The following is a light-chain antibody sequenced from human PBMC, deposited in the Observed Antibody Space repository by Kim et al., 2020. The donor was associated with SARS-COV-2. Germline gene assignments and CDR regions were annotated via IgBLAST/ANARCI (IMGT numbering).Light chain of an antibody. CDR2: RND. Sequence: PGQRVTIPCSGGISHLPNNYAHLFQQLPGMAPKLLLFRNDPRPSGVPDRFSGSKSGASASLAISGLRFEDGADYFCAAWDDTRGWVFGGGTQLTVL. V-gene: IGLV1-47*01. CDR1: ISHLPNNY. CDR3: AAWDDTRGWV. J-gene: IGLJ3*02.